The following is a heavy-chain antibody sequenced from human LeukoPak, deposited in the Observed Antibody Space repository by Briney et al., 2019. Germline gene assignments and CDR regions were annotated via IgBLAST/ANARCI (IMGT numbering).Heavy chain of an antibody. J-gene: IGHJ4*02. CDR1: GFTFSSYA. CDR3: ARDAEMATTPSFDY. Sequence: GGSLRLSCAASGFTFSSYAMSWVRQAPGKGLEWVAVISYDGSNKYYADSVKGRFTISRDNSKNTLYLQMNSLRAEDTAVYYCARDAEMATTPSFDYWGQGTLVTVSS. V-gene: IGHV3-30*01. CDR2: ISYDGSNK. D-gene: IGHD5-24*01.